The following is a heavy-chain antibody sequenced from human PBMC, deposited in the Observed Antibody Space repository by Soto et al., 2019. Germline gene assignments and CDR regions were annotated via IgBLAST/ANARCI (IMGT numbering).Heavy chain of an antibody. J-gene: IGHJ4*02. D-gene: IGHD2-15*01. V-gene: IGHV3-64*01. CDR2: VNSDGGST. CDR1: GFTFRTYG. CDR3: AREGGRAGRYCSGGSCYSGYFDY. Sequence: EVQLVESGGGLVQPGGSLRLSCAASGFTFRTYGMHWVRQAPGKGLEYISTVNSDGGSTFYANSVKGRFIISRDNSKNTLYLQMGSLRAEDMAVYYCAREGGRAGRYCSGGSCYSGYFDYWGQGTLVTVSS.